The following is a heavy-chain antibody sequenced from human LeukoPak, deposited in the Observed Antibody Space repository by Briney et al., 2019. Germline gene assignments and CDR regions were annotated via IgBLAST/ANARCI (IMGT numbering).Heavy chain of an antibody. D-gene: IGHD3-10*01. CDR1: GFTFDDYA. CDR2: ISWNSGSI. J-gene: IGHJ6*02. Sequence: GRSLRLSCAASGFTFDDYAMHWVRQVPGKGLEWVSGISWNSGSIGYADSVKGRFTISRDNAKTSLYLQMNSLRAEDTAMYYCARGVNRPNYYYYGMDVWGQGTTVTVSS. CDR3: ARGVNRPNYYYYGMDV. V-gene: IGHV3-9*01.